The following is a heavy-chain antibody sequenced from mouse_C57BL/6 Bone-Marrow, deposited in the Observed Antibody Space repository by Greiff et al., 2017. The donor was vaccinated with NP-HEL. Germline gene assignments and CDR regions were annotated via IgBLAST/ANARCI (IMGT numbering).Heavy chain of an antibody. D-gene: IGHD1-1*02. J-gene: IGHJ2*01. V-gene: IGHV1-81*01. Sequence: QVQLKESGAELARPGASVKLSCKASGYTFTSYGISWVKQRTGQGLEWIGEIYPRSGNTYYNEKFKGKATLTADKSSSTAYMELRSLTSEDSAVYFCARLLWLYYFDYWGQGTTLTVSS. CDR2: IYPRSGNT. CDR1: GYTFTSYG. CDR3: ARLLWLYYFDY.